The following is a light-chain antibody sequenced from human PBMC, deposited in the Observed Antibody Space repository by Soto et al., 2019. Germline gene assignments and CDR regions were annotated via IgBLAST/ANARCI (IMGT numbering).Light chain of an antibody. J-gene: IGLJ3*02. CDR3: YSYTSSSTWV. CDR2: EVS. Sequence: QSALTQPASVSGSPGQSIAISCTGTSSDVGGYNYVSWYQQHPGKAPKLMIYEVSNRPSGVSNRFSGSKSDNTASLTISGLQAEDEADYYCYSYTSSSTWVFGVGTKLTVL. CDR1: SSDVGGYNY. V-gene: IGLV2-14*01.